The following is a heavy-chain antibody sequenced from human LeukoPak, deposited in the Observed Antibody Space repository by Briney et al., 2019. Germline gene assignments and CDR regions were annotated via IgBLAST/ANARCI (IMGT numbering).Heavy chain of an antibody. CDR2: VSGSGSTT. Sequence: GGSLRLSCVASGFTFNTYGMNWVRQAPGKGLEWVSAVSGSGSTTYYARSVKGRFTVSRDNSKNTLYLQMNSLRAEDTAVYYCARDSSAGSGSYFGDYWGQGTLVTVSS. J-gene: IGHJ4*02. D-gene: IGHD3-10*01. CDR3: ARDSSAGSGSYFGDY. CDR1: GFTFNTYG. V-gene: IGHV3-23*01.